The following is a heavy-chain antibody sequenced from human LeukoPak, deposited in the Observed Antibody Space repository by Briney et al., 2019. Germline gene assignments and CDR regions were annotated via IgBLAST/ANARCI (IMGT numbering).Heavy chain of an antibody. CDR2: IYHGGST. CDR1: GYSISSGYY. CDR3: ARLLDDFWSGYPYYFDY. D-gene: IGHD3-3*01. J-gene: IGHJ4*02. Sequence: SETLSLTCAVSGYSISSGYYWGWIRQPPGKGLEWIGSIYHGGSTYYSPSLKSRVTISVDTSKNQFSLKLSSVTAADTAVYYCARLLDDFWSGYPYYFDYWGQGTLVTVSS. V-gene: IGHV4-38-2*01.